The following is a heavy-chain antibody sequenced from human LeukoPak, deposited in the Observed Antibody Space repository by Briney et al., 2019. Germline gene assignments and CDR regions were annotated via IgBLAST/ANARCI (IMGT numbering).Heavy chain of an antibody. V-gene: IGHV1-8*01. D-gene: IGHD6-6*01. J-gene: IGHJ6*02. Sequence: ASVKVSCKASGYTFTSYDFNWVRQATGQRPEWMGWMSPNSGDTGYAQKFQDRVTMTRNTSISTAYMELSSLRSEDTAVYYCARGRYSSSINSMDVWGQGTTVTVSS. CDR1: GYTFTSYD. CDR2: MSPNSGDT. CDR3: ARGRYSSSINSMDV.